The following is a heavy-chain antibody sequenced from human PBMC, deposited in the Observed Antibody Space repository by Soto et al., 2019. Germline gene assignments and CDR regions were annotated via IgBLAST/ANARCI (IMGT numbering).Heavy chain of an antibody. CDR2: ISGSGGST. V-gene: IGHV3-23*01. CDR3: AKDHGSWYETRWFDP. D-gene: IGHD6-13*01. J-gene: IGHJ5*02. Sequence: PGGSLRLSCAASGFTFSSYSMNCVRQAPGKGLEWVSAISGSGGSTYYADSVKGRFTISRDNSKNTLYLQMNSLRAEDTAVYYCAKDHGSWYETRWFDPWGQGTLVTSPQ. CDR1: GFTFSSYS.